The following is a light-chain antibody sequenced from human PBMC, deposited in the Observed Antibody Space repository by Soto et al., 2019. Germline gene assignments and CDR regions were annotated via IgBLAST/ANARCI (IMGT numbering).Light chain of an antibody. V-gene: IGKV3-15*01. J-gene: IGKJ1*01. CDR2: TAS. CDR3: QQFRNRPWT. CDR1: QSISIN. Sequence: EIVLTQSPGTLSVSPGDRVTLSCRASQSISINLAWYQHKPGQAPRLLMQTASSRASGVPARISGSGSGTEFTLTLSSRQSEDFAVYHCQQFRNRPWTFGQGIKVDI.